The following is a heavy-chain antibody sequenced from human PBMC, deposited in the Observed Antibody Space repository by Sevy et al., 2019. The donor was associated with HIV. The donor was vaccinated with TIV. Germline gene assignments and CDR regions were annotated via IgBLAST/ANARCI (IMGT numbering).Heavy chain of an antibody. CDR1: GFTVSSNY. D-gene: IGHD3-22*01. CDR3: ARGWGDRSGYYPLDY. J-gene: IGHJ4*02. Sequence: GGSLRLSCAASGFTVSSNYMSWVRQAPGKGLEWVSVIYSGGSTYYADSVKGRFTISRDNSKNTLYLQMNSLRAEYTAVYYCARGWGDRSGYYPLDYWGQGTLVTVSS. V-gene: IGHV3-66*01. CDR2: IYSGGST.